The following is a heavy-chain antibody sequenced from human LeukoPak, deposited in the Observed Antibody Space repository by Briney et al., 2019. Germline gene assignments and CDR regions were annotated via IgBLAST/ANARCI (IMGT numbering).Heavy chain of an antibody. J-gene: IGHJ4*02. Sequence: SSETLSLTCAVYGGSFSGYYWSWIRQPPGKGLEWIGEINHSGSTNYNPSLKSRVTISVDTSKNQFSLKLSSVTAADTAVYYCARFLTTVTTFDYWGQGTLVTVSS. CDR1: GGSFSGYY. CDR3: ARFLTTVTTFDY. CDR2: INHSGST. D-gene: IGHD4-17*01. V-gene: IGHV4-34*01.